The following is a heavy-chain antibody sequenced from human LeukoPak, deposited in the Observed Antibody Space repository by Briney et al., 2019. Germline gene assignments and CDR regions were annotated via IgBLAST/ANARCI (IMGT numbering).Heavy chain of an antibody. CDR1: GSSFNNYW. V-gene: IGHV5-51*01. J-gene: IGHJ4*02. D-gene: IGHD3-10*01. CDR2: IYPGDSDT. Sequence: AGGSLQISGQISGSSFNNYWIGWGRQLPGKGVEWMGIIYPGDSDTRYSPSFQGQVTISADKSISTAYLQWNSLKASDTAMYYCGRHRDYYGSGSPFDYWGQGTLVTVSS. CDR3: GRHRDYYGSGSPFDY.